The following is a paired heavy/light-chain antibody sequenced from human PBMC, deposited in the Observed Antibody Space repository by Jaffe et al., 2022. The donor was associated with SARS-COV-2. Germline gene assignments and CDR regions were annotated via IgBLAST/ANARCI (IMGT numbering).Light chain of an antibody. CDR2: EVT. CDR3: TSYAGSNTLV. J-gene: IGLJ2*01. CDR1: SSDVGGYNY. V-gene: IGLV2-8*01. Sequence: QSALTQPPSASGSPGQSVIISCTGTSSDVGGYNYVSWYQQHPGKAPRLIIYEVTKRPSGVPDRFSGSKSGSTASLSVSGLQAEDEADYYCTSYAGSNTLVFGGGTKLTVL.
Heavy chain of an antibody. CDR1: GFSLTNVGVG. D-gene: IGHD5-12*01. Sequence: QVTLKESGPVLVKPTETLTLTCTVSGFSLTNVGVGVSWIRQPPGKALEWLAHIFSNDEKSYSTSLKNRLTVSRDTSKSQVVLTMTNMGPVDTATYYCARIIATRKWPSATYYYNYMDVWGKGTTVTVSS. CDR2: IFSNDEK. CDR3: ARIIATRKWPSATYYYNYMDV. J-gene: IGHJ6*03. V-gene: IGHV2-26*01.